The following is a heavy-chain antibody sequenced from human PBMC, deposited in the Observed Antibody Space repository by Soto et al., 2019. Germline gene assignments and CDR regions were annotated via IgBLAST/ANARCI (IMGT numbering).Heavy chain of an antibody. J-gene: IGHJ6*02. V-gene: IGHV5-51*01. Sequence: PGESLKISCKGFGYIFTTYWIAWVRQMPGKGLEWMGIIYPGDSATRYSPSFEGQVTISADKSLSTAYLQWSSLKASDTAMYYCASIGYCSSTSCRYYYYYGMDGWAQGTTVTVSS. D-gene: IGHD2-2*01. CDR3: ASIGYCSSTSCRYYYYYGMDG. CDR2: IYPGDSAT. CDR1: GYIFTTYW.